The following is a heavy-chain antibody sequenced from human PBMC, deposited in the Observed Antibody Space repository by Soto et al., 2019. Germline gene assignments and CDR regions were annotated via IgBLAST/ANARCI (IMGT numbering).Heavy chain of an antibody. D-gene: IGHD3-3*01. Sequence: PGGSLRLSCAASVFMFSRYAIHWVRQAPGKGLEWVAVISKDGSVKYYADSVRGRFSISRDKSKNTVYLEMNGMRDDDTAVFYCARSRSGAVPDSFGYWGQGTLVTVSS. V-gene: IGHV3-30-3*01. J-gene: IGHJ1*01. CDR1: VFMFSRYA. CDR3: ARSRSGAVPDSFGY. CDR2: ISKDGSVK.